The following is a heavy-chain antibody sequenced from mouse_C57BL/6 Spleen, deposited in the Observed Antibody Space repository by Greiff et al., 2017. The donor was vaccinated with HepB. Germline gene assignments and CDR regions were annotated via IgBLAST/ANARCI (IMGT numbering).Heavy chain of an antibody. CDR3: ARGGYGSSYGYFDV. Sequence: QVQLQQSGAELVRPGASVKLSCKASGYTFTDYYINWVKQRPGQGLEWIARIYPGSGNTYYNEKFKGKATLTAEKSSSTAYMQLSSLTSEDSAVYFSARGGYGSSYGYFDVWGTGTTVTVSS. J-gene: IGHJ1*03. V-gene: IGHV1-76*01. D-gene: IGHD1-1*01. CDR2: IYPGSGNT. CDR1: GYTFTDYY.